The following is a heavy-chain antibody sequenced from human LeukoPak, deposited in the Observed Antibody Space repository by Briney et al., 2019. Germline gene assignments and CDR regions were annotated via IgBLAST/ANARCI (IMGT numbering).Heavy chain of an antibody. Sequence: PGGSLRLSCAASGFTFGDYAMHWVRQAPGKGLEWVSGITATGSRAYYADSVKGRFTISRDSSKNTLYLQLNSLGVDDTAVYYCATSMGGGNVDYWGQGTLVTVSS. D-gene: IGHD3-16*01. V-gene: IGHV3-23*01. CDR3: ATSMGGGNVDY. CDR1: GFTFGDYA. J-gene: IGHJ4*02. CDR2: ITATGSRA.